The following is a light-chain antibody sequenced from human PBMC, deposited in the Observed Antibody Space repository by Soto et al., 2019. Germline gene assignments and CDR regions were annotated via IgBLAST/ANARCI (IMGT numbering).Light chain of an antibody. CDR1: QSVHSN. V-gene: IGKV3-15*01. CDR2: GAS. CDR3: QQYTDWHWGT. Sequence: IVMTQFPATLPLSPGETATLSCRASQSVHSNLAWFQQHPGQAPRLLIYGASSRAPGIPVRFSGSGSGTEFTLTISSLQPEDFAVHYCQQYTDWHWGTFGGGTKVDIK. J-gene: IGKJ4*01.